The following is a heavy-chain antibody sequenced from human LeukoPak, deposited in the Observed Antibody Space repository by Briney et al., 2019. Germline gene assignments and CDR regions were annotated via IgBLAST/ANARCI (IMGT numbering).Heavy chain of an antibody. CDR3: ARYDVWGTYRAFDY. Sequence: PSETLSLTCTVSGYSISSGYYWGWIRQPPGRGLEWIGTIYHSGSTYYNPSLKSRVTISVDTSKNQFSLKLSSVTAADTAVYYCARYDVWGTYRAFDYWGQGTLVTVSS. D-gene: IGHD3-16*02. CDR1: GYSISSGYY. V-gene: IGHV4-38-2*02. CDR2: IYHSGST. J-gene: IGHJ4*02.